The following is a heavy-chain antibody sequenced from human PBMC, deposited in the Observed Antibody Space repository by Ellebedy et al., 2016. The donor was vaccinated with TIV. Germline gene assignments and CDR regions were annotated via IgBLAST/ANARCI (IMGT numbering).Heavy chain of an antibody. V-gene: IGHV3-21*01. CDR1: GFTFSSYG. CDR3: AREMATSDY. CDR2: ISSSSSYI. J-gene: IGHJ4*02. D-gene: IGHD5-24*01. Sequence: GESLKISXAASGFTFSSYGMNWVRQAPGKGLEWVSSISSSSSYIYYADSVKGRFTISRDNAKNSLYLQMNSLRAEDTAVYYCAREMATSDYWGQGTLVTVSS.